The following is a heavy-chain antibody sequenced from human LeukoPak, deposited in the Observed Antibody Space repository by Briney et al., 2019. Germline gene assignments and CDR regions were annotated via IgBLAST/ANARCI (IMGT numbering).Heavy chain of an antibody. V-gene: IGHV3-23*01. CDR1: GFSFHNYA. D-gene: IGHD3-10*01. CDR2: ISDSGDRT. Sequence: GGSLRLSCTVSGFSFHNYAMSWVRQAPGKGLEWVSHISDSGDRTYYADSVRGRFTISRDNSNNRLYLQMNNVRAEDTAMYFCVNQPGHYYASGTYYFDFWGPGTLVTVSS. J-gene: IGHJ4*02. CDR3: VNQPGHYYASGTYYFDF.